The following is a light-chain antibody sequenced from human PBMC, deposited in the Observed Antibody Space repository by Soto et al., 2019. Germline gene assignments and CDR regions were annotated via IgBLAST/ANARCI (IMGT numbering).Light chain of an antibody. CDR1: QSFSSY. Sequence: EIVLTQSPATLSLSPGERATLSCRASQSFSSYLAWYQQKPGQAPRLLIYDASKRATGIPVRFSGRGSGTDFTFTISSLEPEDFAVYYCQQRSNWPPVITFGQGTRLEIK. V-gene: IGKV3-11*01. CDR3: QQRSNWPPVIT. CDR2: DAS. J-gene: IGKJ5*01.